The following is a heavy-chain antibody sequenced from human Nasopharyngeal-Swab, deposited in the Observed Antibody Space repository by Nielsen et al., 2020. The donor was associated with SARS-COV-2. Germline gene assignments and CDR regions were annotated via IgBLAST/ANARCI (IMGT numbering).Heavy chain of an antibody. CDR3: ARLSIAARPYYYYGMDV. Sequence: GGSLRLSCAASGFTFSSYEMNWVRQAPGKGPEWVSYISSSGSTIYYADSVKGRFTISRDNAKNSLYLQMNSLGAEDTAVYYCARLSIAARPYYYYGMDVWGQGTTVTVSS. V-gene: IGHV3-48*03. CDR2: ISSSGSTI. CDR1: GFTFSSYE. D-gene: IGHD6-6*01. J-gene: IGHJ6*02.